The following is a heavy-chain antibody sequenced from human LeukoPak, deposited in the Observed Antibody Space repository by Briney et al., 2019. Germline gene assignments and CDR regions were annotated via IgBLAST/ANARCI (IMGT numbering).Heavy chain of an antibody. CDR3: AKGGATILSAFDI. Sequence: GGSLRLSCGASGFTFSSYAMSWVRQAPGKGREWVSVITSSGASTYYADSVKGRFTISRDNSKNTLYLQMNSLRAEDTAVYYCAKGGATILSAFDIWGQGTMVTVSS. D-gene: IGHD1-26*01. J-gene: IGHJ3*02. V-gene: IGHV3-23*01. CDR2: ITSSGAST. CDR1: GFTFSSYA.